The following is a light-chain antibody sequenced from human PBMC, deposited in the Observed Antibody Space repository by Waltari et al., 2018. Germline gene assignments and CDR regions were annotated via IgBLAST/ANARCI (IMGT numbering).Light chain of an antibody. CDR2: GKN. CDR3: SSRELSGHVV. V-gene: IGLV3-19*01. CDR1: ILRTSY. J-gene: IGLJ2*01. Sequence: SSDLTQDPAVSVALGQTVRITCQGVILRTSYGNWCRQKPGQPPELVIYGKNNRPSGIPDRFSASSSGNTASLIITGAQAEDEADYYCSSRELSGHVVFGGGTRLTVL.